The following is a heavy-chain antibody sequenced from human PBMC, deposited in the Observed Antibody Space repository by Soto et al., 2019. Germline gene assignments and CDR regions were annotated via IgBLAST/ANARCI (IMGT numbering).Heavy chain of an antibody. CDR1: GFTFSTSA. V-gene: IGHV3-30*18. D-gene: IGHD4-17*01. J-gene: IGHJ4*02. CDR3: AKGTPGNGEYALDY. CDR2: MPSDGSNQ. Sequence: TRSCAASGFTFSTSAIPWVRPAPGKGLEWVALMPSDGSNQYYADSVKGRFTISRDNSKDTVYLQMHSLRPEDTSVYFCAKGTPGNGEYALDYWSQGSLVTGSS.